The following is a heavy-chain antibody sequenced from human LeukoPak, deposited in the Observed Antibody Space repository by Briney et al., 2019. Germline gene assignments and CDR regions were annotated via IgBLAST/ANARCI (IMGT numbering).Heavy chain of an antibody. CDR2: IYHSGST. V-gene: IGHV4-38-2*02. Sequence: PSETLSLTCTVSGYSISRGYYWGWIRQPPGKGLEWIGSIYHSGSTYYNPSLKSRVTISVDTSKNQFSLKLSSVTAADTAVYYCARAAGVVVPAGLDYWGQGTLVTVSS. D-gene: IGHD2-2*01. J-gene: IGHJ4*02. CDR1: GYSISRGYY. CDR3: ARAAGVVVPAGLDY.